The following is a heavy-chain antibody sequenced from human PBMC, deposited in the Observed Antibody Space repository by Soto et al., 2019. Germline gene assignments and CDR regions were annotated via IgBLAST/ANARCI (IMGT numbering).Heavy chain of an antibody. CDR2: ISAYNGNT. CDR1: GYTFTSYG. D-gene: IGHD3-3*01. Sequence: ASVKVSCKASGYTFTSYGISWVRQAPGQGLEWMGWISAYNGNTNYAQKLQGRVTMTTDTSTSTAYMELRSLRSDDTAVYYCARLSRITIFGVVMSNGFDPWGKGTLFTVSS. CDR3: ARLSRITIFGVVMSNGFDP. V-gene: IGHV1-18*01. J-gene: IGHJ5*02.